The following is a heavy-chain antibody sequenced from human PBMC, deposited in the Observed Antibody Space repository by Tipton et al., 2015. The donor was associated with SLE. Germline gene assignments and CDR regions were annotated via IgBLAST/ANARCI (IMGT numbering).Heavy chain of an antibody. D-gene: IGHD2-15*01. V-gene: IGHV4-61*01. CDR2: ISYSGST. CDR1: GGSIGGRPYY. CDR3: ARDAYCSGGSCYGFDS. J-gene: IGHJ4*02. Sequence: TLSLTCFVSGGSIGGRPYYWSWIRQPPGKGLEWIGHISYSGSTHYNSSLKSRVTMSLDASKNQFSLTVSSVTAADTAVYHCARDAYCSGGSCYGFDSWGPGTLVAVSS.